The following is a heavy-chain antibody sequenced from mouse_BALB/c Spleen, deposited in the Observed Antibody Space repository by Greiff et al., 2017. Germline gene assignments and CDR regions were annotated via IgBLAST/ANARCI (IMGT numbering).Heavy chain of an antibody. CDR1: GYTFTTYP. CDR3: ARWENGNYGFDY. J-gene: IGHJ2*01. Sequence: VQLQQSGAELVKPGASVKMSCKAFGYTFTTYPIEWMKQNHGKSLEWIGNFHPYNDDTKYNEKFKGKATLTADTSSSTAYMQLSSLTSEDSAVYFCARWENGNYGFDYWGQGTTLTVSS. CDR2: FHPYNDDT. V-gene: IGHV1-47*01. D-gene: IGHD2-1*01.